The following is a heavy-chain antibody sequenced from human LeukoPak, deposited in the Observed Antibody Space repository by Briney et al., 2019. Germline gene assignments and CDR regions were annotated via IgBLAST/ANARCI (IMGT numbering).Heavy chain of an antibody. CDR3: ARRDYGSKVDY. J-gene: IGHJ4*02. D-gene: IGHD4-17*01. CDR1: GSSISNYY. V-gene: IGHV4-59*08. Sequence: SETLSLTCTVSGSSISNYYWSWIRQPPGKGLEWIGYIYYSGSTNYNPSLKSRVTISIDTSKNQFSLKLSSVTAADTAVYYCARRDYGSKVDYWGQGTLVTVSS. CDR2: IYYSGST.